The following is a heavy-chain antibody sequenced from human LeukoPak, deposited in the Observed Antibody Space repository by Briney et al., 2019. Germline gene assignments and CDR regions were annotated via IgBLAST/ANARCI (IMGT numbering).Heavy chain of an antibody. CDR3: ARNSPGYSYGLSY. V-gene: IGHV4-59*01. J-gene: IGHJ4*02. CDR1: GGSISSYY. Sequence: PSETLSLTCTVSGGSISSYYWSWLRQPPGKGLEWIGYIYYSGSTNYNPSLKSRVTISVDTSKNQFSLKLSSVTAADTAVYYCARNSPGYSYGLSYWGQGTLVTVSS. D-gene: IGHD5-18*01. CDR2: IYYSGST.